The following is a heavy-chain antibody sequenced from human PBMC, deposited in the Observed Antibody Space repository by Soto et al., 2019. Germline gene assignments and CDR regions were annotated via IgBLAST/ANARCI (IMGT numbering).Heavy chain of an antibody. CDR1: GFAFSSYA. V-gene: IGHV3-23*01. Sequence: EVQLLESGGGLVQPGGSLRLSCAASGFAFSSYAMSWVRQAPGKGLEWVSSISGSTSGTYYADAVKGRFTISRDNTNNTLHLQINRLRAEDTAVYYCAKGRGCIDPFDYWGQGALVTVSS. CDR2: ISGSTSGT. J-gene: IGHJ4*02. CDR3: AKGRGCIDPFDY. D-gene: IGHD3-16*02.